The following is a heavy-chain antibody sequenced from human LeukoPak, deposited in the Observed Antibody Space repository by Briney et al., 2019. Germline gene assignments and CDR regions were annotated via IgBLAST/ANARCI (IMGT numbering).Heavy chain of an antibody. CDR1: GFPFHSYW. CDR3: ARAIAARPPYPRPFDY. J-gene: IGHJ4*02. CDR2: INTDGYST. D-gene: IGHD6-6*01. V-gene: IGHV3-74*01. Sequence: GGSLRLSCAASGFPFHSYWMHWVRQAPGKGLVWVSRINTDGYSTNYADFVKGRFTISRDNGKNTVYLQMNSLRAEDTAVYYCARAIAARPPYPRPFDYWGQGTLVTVSS.